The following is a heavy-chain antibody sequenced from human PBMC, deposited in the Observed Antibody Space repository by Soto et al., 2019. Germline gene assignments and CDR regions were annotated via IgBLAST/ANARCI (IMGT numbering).Heavy chain of an antibody. D-gene: IGHD2-8*02. J-gene: IGHJ4*02. CDR1: GGSMTSYY. CDR2: IHHTGST. V-gene: IGHV4-59*01. Sequence: SETLSLTCSVSGGSMTSYYWAWIRQPPGKGLECLGYIHHTGSTNYHPSLKSRVRMSVDTSKNQLSLEVRSVTPADTAIYYCARRYSTGWFFDSWGPGSLVT. CDR3: ARRYSTGWFFDS.